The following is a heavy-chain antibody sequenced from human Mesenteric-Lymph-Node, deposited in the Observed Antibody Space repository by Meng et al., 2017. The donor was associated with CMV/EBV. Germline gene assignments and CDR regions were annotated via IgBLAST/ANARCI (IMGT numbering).Heavy chain of an antibody. CDR1: GFTFSSFS. D-gene: IGHD1-26*01. J-gene: IGHJ4*02. CDR3: AKSLGYGVGSTSGDY. Sequence: GESLKISCAASGFTFSSFSMNWVRRAPGKGLEWVSGISGSGGSTYYADSVKGRFTISRDNSKNTLYLQMNSLRAEDTAVYYCAKSLGYGVGSTSGDYWGQGTLVTVSS. V-gene: IGHV3-23*01. CDR2: ISGSGGST.